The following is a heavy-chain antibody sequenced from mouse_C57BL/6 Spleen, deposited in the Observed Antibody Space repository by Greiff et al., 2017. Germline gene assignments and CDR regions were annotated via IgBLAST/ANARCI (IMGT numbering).Heavy chain of an antibody. D-gene: IGHD2-2*01. J-gene: IGHJ3*01. Sequence: VQLQQSGPGLVKPSQSLSLTCSVTGYSITSGYYWNWIRQFPGNKLEWMGYISYDGSNNYNPSLKNRISITRDTSKNQFFLKLNSVTTEDTATYYCAREGVTTAYWGQGTLVTVSA. CDR3: AREGVTTAY. CDR2: ISYDGSN. V-gene: IGHV3-6*01. CDR1: GYSITSGYY.